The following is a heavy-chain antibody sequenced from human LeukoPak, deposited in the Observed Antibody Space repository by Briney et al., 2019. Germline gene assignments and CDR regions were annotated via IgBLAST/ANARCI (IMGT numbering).Heavy chain of an antibody. D-gene: IGHD6-13*01. CDR2: ILNDGSDK. V-gene: IGHV3-30*18. CDR3: AKYKGAALYFHYGMDV. CDR1: GFKFSNFV. Sequence: PGGSLRLSCTASGFKFSNFVMNWVRQAPGKGLEWVAGILNDGSDKDYSDSVKGRFTISRDNSKNTVYLQMNSLGPEDTAVYYCAKYKGAALYFHYGMDVWGQGTTVIVSS. J-gene: IGHJ6*02.